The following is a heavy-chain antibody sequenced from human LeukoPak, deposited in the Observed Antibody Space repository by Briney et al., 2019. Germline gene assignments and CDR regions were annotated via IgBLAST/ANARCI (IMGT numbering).Heavy chain of an antibody. CDR2: ISAYNGNT. J-gene: IGHJ6*03. CDR3: ARVRTYYYGSGRYMDV. Sequence: ASVKVSCKASGYTFTSYGISWVRQAPGQGLEWMGWISAYNGNTNYAQKLQGRVTMTTDTSTSTAYMELRSLRSDDTAVYYCARVRTYYYGSGRYMDVWGKGTTVTISS. V-gene: IGHV1-18*01. CDR1: GYTFTSYG. D-gene: IGHD3-10*01.